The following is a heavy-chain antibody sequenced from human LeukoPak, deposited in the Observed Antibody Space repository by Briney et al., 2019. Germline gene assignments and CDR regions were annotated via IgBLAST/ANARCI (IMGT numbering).Heavy chain of an antibody. V-gene: IGHV1-3*01. D-gene: IGHD3-22*01. CDR3: ARAPTYYYDSPTTRPFDY. J-gene: IGHJ4*02. CDR1: GYTFTSYA. CDR2: INAGNGNT. Sequence: ASVKVSCKASGYTFTSYAMHWVRQSPGQRLEWMGWINAGNGNTKYSQKFQGRVTITRDTSASTAYMELSSLRSEDTAVYYCARAPTYYYDSPTTRPFDYWGQGTLVTVSS.